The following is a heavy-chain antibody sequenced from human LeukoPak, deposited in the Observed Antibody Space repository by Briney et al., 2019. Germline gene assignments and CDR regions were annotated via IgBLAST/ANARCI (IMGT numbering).Heavy chain of an antibody. J-gene: IGHJ4*02. D-gene: IGHD2-15*01. CDR3: ARASFGDYIDY. CDR2: ISSSSSYI. Sequence: GGSLRLSCAASGFTFSSYSMNWVRQAPGKGLEWVSSISSSSSYIYYAHSVKGRFTISRDNAKNSLYLQMNSLRAEDTAVYYCARASFGDYIDYWGQGTPVIVSS. CDR1: GFTFSSYS. V-gene: IGHV3-21*01.